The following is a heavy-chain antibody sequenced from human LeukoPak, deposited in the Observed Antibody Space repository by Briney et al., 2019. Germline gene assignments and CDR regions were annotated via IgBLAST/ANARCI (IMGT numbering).Heavy chain of an antibody. CDR3: ARRVAGPNDAFDV. J-gene: IGHJ3*01. D-gene: IGHD6-19*01. V-gene: IGHV4-4*07. Sequence: SSETLSLTCSVSGVSVNNYYWNWIRQPAGKGLEWIGRIYSTGSTDYNLSLKSRVTMSVDTSQNQFSLNMSSVTAADTAVYYCARRVAGPNDAFDVWGQGTMVTVSS. CDR2: IYSTGST. CDR1: GVSVNNYY.